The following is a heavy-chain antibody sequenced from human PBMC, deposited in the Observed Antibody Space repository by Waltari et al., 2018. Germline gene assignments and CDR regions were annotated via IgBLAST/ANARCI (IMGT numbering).Heavy chain of an antibody. D-gene: IGHD5-18*01. CDR3: ARGPDRAKAGID. V-gene: IGHV4-34*01. Sequence: QVQLQQWGAGLLTPSEPLSLTCAVYVGSFSGNYWNWIRQPPRKGLEWIGEINHSGAATYNPSLKSRVTISIDTSKNQFSLKLNSVTAADTAVYHCARGPDRAKAGIDWGQGTLVTVSS. CDR1: VGSFSGNY. CDR2: INHSGAA. J-gene: IGHJ4*02.